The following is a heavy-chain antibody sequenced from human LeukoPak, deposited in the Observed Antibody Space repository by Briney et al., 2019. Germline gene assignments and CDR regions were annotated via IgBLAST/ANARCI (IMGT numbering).Heavy chain of an antibody. V-gene: IGHV4-61*02. D-gene: IGHD4-17*01. J-gene: IGHJ6*02. CDR3: GSGDPRRRGYYYYGMDV. Sequence: PSQTLSLTCTVSGGSISSGSYYWSWIRQPAGKGLEWIGRIYTSGSTNYNPSLKSRVTISVDTSKNQFSLKLSSVTAADTAVYYCGSGDPRRRGYYYYGMDVWGQGTTVTVSS. CDR2: IYTSGST. CDR1: GGSISSGSYY.